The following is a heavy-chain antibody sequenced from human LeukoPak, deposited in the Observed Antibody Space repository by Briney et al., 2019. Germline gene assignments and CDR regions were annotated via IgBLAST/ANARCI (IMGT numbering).Heavy chain of an antibody. CDR3: ARDSSYYDFWSGYYAPDY. CDR1: GFTFSNYW. CDR2: IKRDESEK. D-gene: IGHD3-3*01. J-gene: IGHJ4*02. Sequence: GGSLRLSCAASGFTFSNYWMNWVRQSPGKGLEWVANIKRDESEKNYVDSVEGRFTISRDNAMNSLYLQMNSLGVEDAAVYYCARDSSYYDFWSGYYAPDYWGQGTLVTVSS. V-gene: IGHV3-7*01.